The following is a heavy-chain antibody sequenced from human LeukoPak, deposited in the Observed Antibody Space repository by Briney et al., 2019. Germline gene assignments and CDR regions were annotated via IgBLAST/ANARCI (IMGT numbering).Heavy chain of an antibody. Sequence: SGGSLRLSCAASGFTFSSYAMSWVRQAPGKGLEWVSAISGSGGSTYYADSVKGRFTISRDNSKNTLYLQMNSLRAEDTAVYYCAKGGSSSWYFRGYFDYWGQGTLVTVSS. D-gene: IGHD6-13*01. J-gene: IGHJ4*02. CDR1: GFTFSSYA. V-gene: IGHV3-23*01. CDR3: AKGGSSSWYFRGYFDY. CDR2: ISGSGGST.